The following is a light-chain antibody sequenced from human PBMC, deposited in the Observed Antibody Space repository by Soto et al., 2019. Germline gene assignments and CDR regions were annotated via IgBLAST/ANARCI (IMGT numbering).Light chain of an antibody. CDR2: GAS. CDR1: QSVGSS. V-gene: IGKV3-20*01. Sequence: EIVLTQSPGTLSLSPGERATLSCRASQSVGSSLSWYQQKPGQAPRLLFYGASNRATAIPDRFSGSGFGTDFTLTITRLEPEDFAVYYCQQYGSSPSALTFGGGTKVEIK. J-gene: IGKJ4*01. CDR3: QQYGSSPSALT.